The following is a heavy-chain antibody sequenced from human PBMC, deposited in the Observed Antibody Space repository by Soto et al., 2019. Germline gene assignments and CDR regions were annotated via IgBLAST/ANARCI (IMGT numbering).Heavy chain of an antibody. Sequence: SETLSLTCTVTGGSISTYYWSWIRQPPGKGLEWIGHIYYTGNTNYNPSLKSRVTISVDTSTNRFSLRLRSVSAADTAVYYCERAHSFEFHNWFDPWGQGTLVTVSP. D-gene: IGHD2-15*01. J-gene: IGHJ5*02. CDR3: ERAHSFEFHNWFDP. V-gene: IGHV4-59*13. CDR2: IYYTGNT. CDR1: GGSISTYY.